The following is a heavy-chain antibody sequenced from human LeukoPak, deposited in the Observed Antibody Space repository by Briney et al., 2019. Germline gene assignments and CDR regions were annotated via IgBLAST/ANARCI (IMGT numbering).Heavy chain of an antibody. CDR3: AKGHATMPRTYDY. CDR1: GFTFSAYW. V-gene: IGHV3-7*03. D-gene: IGHD5-12*01. CDR2: IRQDGSDK. Sequence: PGGSLRLSCAASGFTFSAYWMTWVRQAPGKGLEWVANIRQDGSDKYYVDSVKGRFTIFRDNSKDTLYLQMDSLRVEDTAVYYCAKGHATMPRTYDYWGQGTLVTVSS. J-gene: IGHJ4*02.